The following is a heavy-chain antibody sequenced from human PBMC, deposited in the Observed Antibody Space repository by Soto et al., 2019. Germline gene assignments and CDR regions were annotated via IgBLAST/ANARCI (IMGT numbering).Heavy chain of an antibody. J-gene: IGHJ6*02. V-gene: IGHV4-59*01. Sequence: SETLSLTCAVYGGSFSGYYWSWIRQPPGKGLEWIGYIYYSGSTNYNPSLKSRVTISVDTSKNQFSLKLSSVTAADTAVYYCARDQGYCSSTSCYRYYYYYGMDVWGQGTTVTVSS. CDR3: ARDQGYCSSTSCYRYYYYYGMDV. CDR2: IYYSGST. CDR1: GGSFSGYY. D-gene: IGHD2-2*02.